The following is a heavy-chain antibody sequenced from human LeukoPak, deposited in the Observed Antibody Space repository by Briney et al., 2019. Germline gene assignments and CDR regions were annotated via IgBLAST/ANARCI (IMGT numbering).Heavy chain of an antibody. D-gene: IGHD1-26*01. CDR2: INHSGST. J-gene: IGHJ6*03. V-gene: IGHV4-34*01. Sequence: PSETLSLTCAVYGGSFSGYYWSWIRQPPGKGLEWIGEINHSGSTNYNPSLKSRVTISVDTSKNQFSLKLSSVTAADTAVYYCARRGRATTFGYYYYYMDVWGKGTTVTVSS. CDR1: GGSFSGYY. CDR3: ARRGRATTFGYYYYYMDV.